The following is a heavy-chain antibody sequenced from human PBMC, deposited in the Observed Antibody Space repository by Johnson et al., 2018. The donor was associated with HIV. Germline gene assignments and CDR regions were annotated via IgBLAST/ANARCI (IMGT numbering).Heavy chain of an antibody. CDR1: GFIFSSYC. CDR3: AKERVGELRGGADAFDI. Sequence: QVQLVESGGGVVQPGRSLRLSCAASGFIFSSYCMHWVRQAPGNGLEWVAVISYDGSNKYYADSVKGRFTISRDNSKNTLYLQMNSLRAEDTAVYYCAKERVGELRGGADAFDIWGQGTMVTVSS. CDR2: ISYDGSNK. D-gene: IGHD1-26*01. V-gene: IGHV3-30*19. J-gene: IGHJ3*02.